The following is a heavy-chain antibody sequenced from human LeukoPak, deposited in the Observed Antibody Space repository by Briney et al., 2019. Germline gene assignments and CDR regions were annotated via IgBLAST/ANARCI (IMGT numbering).Heavy chain of an antibody. J-gene: IGHJ3*02. CDR3: ARVSATDSAFDI. CDR1: GYTFTSYY. V-gene: IGHV1-46*01. Sequence: GASVKVSCKASGYTFTSYYMHWVRQAPGQGLEWMGIINPSCGGTSYAQKFQGRVTMTRDTSTSTVYMELSSLRSEDTAVYYCARVSATDSAFDIWGQGTMVTVSS. D-gene: IGHD4-17*01. CDR2: INPSCGGT.